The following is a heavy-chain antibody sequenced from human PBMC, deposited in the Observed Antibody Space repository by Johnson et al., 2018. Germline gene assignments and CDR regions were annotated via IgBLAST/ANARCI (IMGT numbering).Heavy chain of an antibody. CDR3: ARGPGLATLDYYYYMDV. CDR1: GFTFSGSA. V-gene: IGHV3-73*01. CDR2: IRSKANSYAT. Sequence: VQLLESGGGLVQPGGSLKLSCAASGFTFSGSAMHWVRQASGKGLEWIGRIRSKANSYATAYAASVKGRFTISRDDSKNTAYLRMNSLRAEDTAVYYCARGPGLATLDYYYYMDVWGKGTTVTVSS. J-gene: IGHJ6*03. D-gene: IGHD6-19*01.